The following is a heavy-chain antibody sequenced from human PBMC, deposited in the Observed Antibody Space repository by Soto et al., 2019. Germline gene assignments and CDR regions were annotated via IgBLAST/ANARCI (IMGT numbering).Heavy chain of an antibody. J-gene: IGHJ4*02. D-gene: IGHD3-22*01. CDR2: IYYSGST. CDR1: GVSFSGYY. V-gene: IGHV4-34*01. CDR3: ARLVYDSSGYRPG. Sequence: SETLSLTCAAYGVSFSGYYLSWIRQPPGKGLEWIGSIYYSGSTYYNPSLKSRFTISVDTSKNQFSLKLSSVTAADMAVYYCARLVYDSSGYRPGWGQGTLVTVSS.